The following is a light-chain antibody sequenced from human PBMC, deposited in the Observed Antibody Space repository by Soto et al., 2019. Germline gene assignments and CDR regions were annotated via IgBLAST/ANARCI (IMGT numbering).Light chain of an antibody. Sequence: NFMLTQPHSVSESPGKTVTISCTRSSGSIASNYVQWYQQRPGSSPTTVIYEDNQRPSGVPDRFSGSIDSSSNSASLTISGLKTEDEADYYCQSCDSSIHVFGTGTKLTVL. CDR2: EDN. CDR3: QSCDSSIHV. J-gene: IGLJ1*01. CDR1: SGSIASNY. V-gene: IGLV6-57*01.